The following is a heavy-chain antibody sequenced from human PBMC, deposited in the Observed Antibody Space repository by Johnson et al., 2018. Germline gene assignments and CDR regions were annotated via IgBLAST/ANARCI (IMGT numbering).Heavy chain of an antibody. CDR3: ARAQGGDYLAEYFQH. J-gene: IGHJ1*01. CDR1: GFTFRSYA. Sequence: QVQLVESGGRVVQPGRSLRLSCSASGFTFRSYAMHWVRQAQGKGLEWVAGISDDGSNQFYAESVKGRFTIARDNSKYTVYRQMTSLKAEDTAVFYCARAQGGDYLAEYFQHWGQGTLVTVSS. D-gene: IGHD4-17*01. V-gene: IGHV3-30-3*01. CDR2: ISDDGSNQ.